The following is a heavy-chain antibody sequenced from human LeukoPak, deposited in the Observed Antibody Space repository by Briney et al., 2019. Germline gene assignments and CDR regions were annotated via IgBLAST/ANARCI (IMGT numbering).Heavy chain of an antibody. J-gene: IGHJ4*02. Sequence: ASAKVSCKASGYTFTSYYMLWVRQAPGQGLEWMGIMNPSGGSTSYAQEFHGRVTMTRDTSTSTVYMELSSLRSEDTAVYYCARDWGLTNISSGWYYFDYWGQGTLVTVSS. CDR3: ARDWGLTNISSGWYYFDY. V-gene: IGHV1-46*01. CDR2: MNPSGGST. D-gene: IGHD6-19*01. CDR1: GYTFTSYY.